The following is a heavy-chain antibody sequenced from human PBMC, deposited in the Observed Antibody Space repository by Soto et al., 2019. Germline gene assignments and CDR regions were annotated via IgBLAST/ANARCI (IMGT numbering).Heavy chain of an antibody. CDR2: SSADNGNT. V-gene: IGHV1-18*01. CDR1: GYTFTSYG. Sequence: QVQLVQSGAEVKTPGASVTVSCEASGYTFTSYGISWVRQAPGQGLAWMGWSSADNGNTNYAQTFQGRVTMTTDTSTSTASVELRSLRSDDTAVYYCAREYCSGGSCYGVDYWGQGTLVTVSS. J-gene: IGHJ4*02. CDR3: AREYCSGGSCYGVDY. D-gene: IGHD2-15*01.